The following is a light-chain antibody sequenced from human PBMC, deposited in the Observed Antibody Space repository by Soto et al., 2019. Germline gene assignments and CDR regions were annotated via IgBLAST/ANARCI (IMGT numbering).Light chain of an antibody. CDR2: AAS. J-gene: IGKJ1*01. Sequence: SQLTQSPSSLSASVGDRVTITCRASQGISSYLAWYQQKPGKAPKLLIYAASTLPIGVPSRFSGSGSGTEYTLTISSLQPEDFATYYCQQLNSYPPWTFGQGTKVEIK. CDR3: QQLNSYPPWT. CDR1: QGISSY. V-gene: IGKV1-9*01.